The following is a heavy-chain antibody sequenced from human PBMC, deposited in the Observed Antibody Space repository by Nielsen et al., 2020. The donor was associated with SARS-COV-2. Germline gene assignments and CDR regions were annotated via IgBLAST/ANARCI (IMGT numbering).Heavy chain of an antibody. Sequence: SETLSLTCTVSGGSISSGGYYWSWIRQHPGKGLEWIGYIYYSGSTYYNPSLKSRVTISVDTSKNQFSLNLTSVTAADTAVYYCARVRPYYFDHWGQGTLVTVSS. CDR1: GGSISSGGYY. CDR2: IYYSGST. V-gene: IGHV4-31*03. CDR3: ARVRPYYFDH. J-gene: IGHJ4*02.